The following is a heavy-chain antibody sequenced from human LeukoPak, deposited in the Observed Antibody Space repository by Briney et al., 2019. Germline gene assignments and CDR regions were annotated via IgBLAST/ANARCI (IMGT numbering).Heavy chain of an antibody. J-gene: IGHJ4*02. D-gene: IGHD3-16*02. CDR3: ARRDFAPDYDYVWGSYRQIYYFDY. CDR2: ISSSSSYI. Sequence: GGSLRLSCAASGFTFSSYSMNWVRQAPGKGLEWVSSISSSSSYIYYADSVKGRFTISRDNAKNSLYLQMNSLRAEDTAVYYCARRDFAPDYDYVWGSYRQIYYFDYWGQGTLVTVSS. CDR1: GFTFSSYS. V-gene: IGHV3-21*01.